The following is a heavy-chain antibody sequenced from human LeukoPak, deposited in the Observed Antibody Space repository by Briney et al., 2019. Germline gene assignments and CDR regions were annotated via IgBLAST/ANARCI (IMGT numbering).Heavy chain of an antibody. CDR2: INHSGST. D-gene: IGHD6-13*01. Sequence: SETLSLTCAVYGGSFSGYYWSWIRQPPGKGLEWIGEINHSGSTNYNPSLKSRVTISVDTSKNQFSLKLSSVTAADTAVYYCASSVGLSGIAAAGPGVDWFDPWGQGTLVAVSS. V-gene: IGHV4-34*01. CDR1: GGSFSGYY. CDR3: ASSVGLSGIAAAGPGVDWFDP. J-gene: IGHJ5*02.